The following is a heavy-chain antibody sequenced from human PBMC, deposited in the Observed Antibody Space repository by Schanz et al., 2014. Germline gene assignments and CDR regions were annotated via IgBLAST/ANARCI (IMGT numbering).Heavy chain of an antibody. CDR2: ISPYNGNT. CDR3: ARDQSPYTNSSDVRYFDY. D-gene: IGHD6-6*01. CDR1: GYTFTNFF. V-gene: IGHV1-18*04. Sequence: QVHLVQSGAEVHKPGASLKISCKASGYTFTNFFLHWVRQVPGQGLEWMGWISPYNGNTNYAQKLQGRVTMTADTSTSTAYMDLRSLRSDDTAVYYCARDQSPYTNSSDVRYFDYWGQGSLVTVSS. J-gene: IGHJ4*02.